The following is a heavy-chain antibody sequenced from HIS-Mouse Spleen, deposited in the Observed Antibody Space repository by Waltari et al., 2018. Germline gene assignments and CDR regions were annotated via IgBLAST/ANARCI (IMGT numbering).Heavy chain of an antibody. CDR3: AKTLVRSRDFDY. Sequence: EVQLLESGGGLVQPGGSLRLSCAASGFAFRSSAMNWVRQAPGKGLGWVSAISGSGGSTYYADSVKGRFTISRDNSKNTLYLQMNSLRAEDTAVYYCAKTLVRSRDFDYWGQGTLVTVSS. CDR2: ISGSGGST. J-gene: IGHJ4*02. D-gene: IGHD4-17*01. CDR1: GFAFRSSA. V-gene: IGHV3-23*01.